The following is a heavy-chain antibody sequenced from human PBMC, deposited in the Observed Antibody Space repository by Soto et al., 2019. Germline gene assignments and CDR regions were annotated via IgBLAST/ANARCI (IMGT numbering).Heavy chain of an antibody. CDR2: ITGNGGST. D-gene: IGHD6-19*01. V-gene: IGHV3-23*01. CDR1: GFTFSTYA. Sequence: EVQLLDSGGDLVKPGGSLRLSCAASGFTFSTYAMNWVRQAPGEGLEWVSAITGNGGSTYYADSVKGRFTISRDNFKNTLYLQMNSLRAEDTAIYYCAKADSSDWYRGPFDYWGRGTLVTVSS. J-gene: IGHJ4*02. CDR3: AKADSSDWYRGPFDY.